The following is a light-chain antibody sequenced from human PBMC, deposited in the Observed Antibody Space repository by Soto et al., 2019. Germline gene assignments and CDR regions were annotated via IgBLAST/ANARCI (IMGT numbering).Light chain of an antibody. CDR1: QSVNSVY. V-gene: IGKV3-20*01. J-gene: IGKJ3*01. CDR3: QQYVTSPFI. CDR2: GAS. Sequence: EIVLTQSPGTLSLSPGERASLSCRADQSVNSVYLAWYQHKPGQAPRLLIYGASDRATGIPDRFSGSGSGTDFTLTISRLEPEDFAVYYCQQYVTSPFIFGPGTKVDI.